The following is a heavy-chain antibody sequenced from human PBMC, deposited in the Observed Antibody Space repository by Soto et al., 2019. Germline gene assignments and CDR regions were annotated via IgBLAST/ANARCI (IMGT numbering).Heavy chain of an antibody. V-gene: IGHV1-69*13. Sequence: SVKVSCKASGGTFSSYAISWVRQAPGQGLEWMGGIIPIFGTANYAQKFQGRVTITADESTSTAYMELSSLRSEDTAVYYCARDPSLAAAGTSYGMDVWAKGPRSPSP. CDR2: IIPIFGTA. CDR1: GGTFSSYA. CDR3: ARDPSLAAAGTSYGMDV. D-gene: IGHD6-13*01. J-gene: IGHJ6*02.